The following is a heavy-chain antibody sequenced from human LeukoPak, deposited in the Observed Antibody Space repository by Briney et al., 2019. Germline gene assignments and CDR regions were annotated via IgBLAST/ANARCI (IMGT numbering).Heavy chain of an antibody. Sequence: GGSLRLSCAASGFTFSSYGMHWVRQAPGKGLGWVAVISYDGSNKYYADSVKGRFTISRDNSKNTLYLQMNSLRAEDTAVYYCAKDLVYYYDSSGPGAHDYWGQRTLVTVSS. V-gene: IGHV3-30*18. CDR2: ISYDGSNK. CDR1: GFTFSSYG. D-gene: IGHD3-22*01. CDR3: AKDLVYYYDSSGPGAHDY. J-gene: IGHJ4*02.